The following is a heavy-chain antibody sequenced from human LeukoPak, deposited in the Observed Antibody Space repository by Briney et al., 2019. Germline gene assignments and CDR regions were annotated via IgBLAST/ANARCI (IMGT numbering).Heavy chain of an antibody. CDR1: GLTFSDAW. J-gene: IGHJ4*02. D-gene: IGHD5-12*01. V-gene: IGHV3-15*01. CDR2: IRNDRIT. Sequence: GGSLRLSCVLPGLTFSDAWMSWVRQAPGKGLEWVGRIRNDRITDYAAPVQGRFSISRDNSKNTFYLQMNSLRTEDTGMYFFHWMATIFTVDYWGQGTLVTVSS. CDR3: HWMATIFTVDY.